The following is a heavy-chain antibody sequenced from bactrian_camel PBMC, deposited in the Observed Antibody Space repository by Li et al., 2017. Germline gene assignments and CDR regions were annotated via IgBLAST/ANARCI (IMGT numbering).Heavy chain of an antibody. CDR1: GDLYCTSD. Sequence: VQLVESGGGSVQEGGSLSLSCAASGDLYCTSDMSWYRQAPGKEREFLSGVQSGGTTTYADSVKGRFTISTDNAKNTMYLEMNDLKPEDTGTYYCAAECGTCLGGEGTRCNYWGQGTQVTVS. CDR2: VQSGGTT. CDR3: AAECGTCLGGEGTRCNY. V-gene: IGHV3S53*01. D-gene: IGHD2*01. J-gene: IGHJ4*01.